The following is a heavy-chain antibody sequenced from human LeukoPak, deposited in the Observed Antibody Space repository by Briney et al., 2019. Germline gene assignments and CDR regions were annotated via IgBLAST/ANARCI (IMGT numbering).Heavy chain of an antibody. CDR1: GDSISSGDYD. CDR2: ISSSGST. CDR3: ARGPYSYDSSGAFDI. J-gene: IGHJ3*02. D-gene: IGHD3-22*01. Sequence: TSSETLSLTCTVSGDSISSGDYDWSWIRQPAGKGLEWIGRISSSGSTNYNPSLKSRVTISVDTSKNQFSLKLSSVTAADTAVYFCARGPYSYDSSGAFDIWGQGTMVTVSS. V-gene: IGHV4-61*02.